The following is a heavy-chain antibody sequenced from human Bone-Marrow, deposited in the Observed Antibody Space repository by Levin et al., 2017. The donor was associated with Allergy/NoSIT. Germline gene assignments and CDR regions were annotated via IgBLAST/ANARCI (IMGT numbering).Heavy chain of an antibody. CDR2: MDPSNGNA. CDR1: GYTFKDFH. Sequence: EASVKVSCQASGYTFKDFHINWVRQATGQGLEWMGWMDPSNGNAGYARGFQGRLTLTRDTSKTTAYMTLTRLTPDDTAFYFCARGRFYEGSTGYNVYTFWGQGTQVTVSS. D-gene: IGHD5/OR15-5a*01. V-gene: IGHV1-8*01. CDR3: ARGRFYEGSTGYNVYTF. J-gene: IGHJ4*02.